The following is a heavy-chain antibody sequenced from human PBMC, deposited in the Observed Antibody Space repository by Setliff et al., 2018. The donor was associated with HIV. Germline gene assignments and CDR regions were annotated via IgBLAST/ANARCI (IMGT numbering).Heavy chain of an antibody. CDR1: GGSFSGYY. Sequence: SETLSLTCAVYGGSFSGYYWSWLRQFPGKGLEWIGEISHSGSTHYNPSLESRVTMSVDTSKNQFSLRVRSVTAADTAVYYCARDQEKMMATIENSGRGTLVTVSS. CDR2: ISHSGST. D-gene: IGHD5-12*01. CDR3: ARDQEKMMATIEN. J-gene: IGHJ4*02. V-gene: IGHV4-34*01.